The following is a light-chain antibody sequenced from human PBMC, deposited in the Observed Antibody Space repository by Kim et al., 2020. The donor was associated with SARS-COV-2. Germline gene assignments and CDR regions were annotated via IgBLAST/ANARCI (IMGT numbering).Light chain of an antibody. V-gene: IGLV9-49*01. Sequence: TCNLGSGYSNYQVDWYQQRPGKGRRFVMRVGTGGIVGAKGDGSPDRFSVLGSGLNRYLTIKNVQEEDESDFHCGADHGSGSNFVWVFGGGTKLTVL. J-gene: IGLJ3*02. CDR1: SGYSNYQ. CDR2: VGTGGIVG. CDR3: GADHGSGSNFVWV.